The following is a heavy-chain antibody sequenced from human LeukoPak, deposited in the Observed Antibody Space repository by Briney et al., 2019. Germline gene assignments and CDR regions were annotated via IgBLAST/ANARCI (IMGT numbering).Heavy chain of an antibody. CDR1: GFPFSSYA. CDR2: ISGSGGST. CDR3: AKDVGYCSSTSCYIFDY. Sequence: GGSLRLSCAASGFPFSSYAMSWVRRAPGKGLEWVSAISGSGGSTYYADSVKGRFTISRDNSKNTLYLQMNSLRAEDTAVYYCAKDVGYCSSTSCYIFDYWGQGTLVTVSS. J-gene: IGHJ4*02. V-gene: IGHV3-23*01. D-gene: IGHD2-2*02.